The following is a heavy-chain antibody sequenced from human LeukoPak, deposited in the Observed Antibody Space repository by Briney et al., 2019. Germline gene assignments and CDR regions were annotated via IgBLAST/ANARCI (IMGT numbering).Heavy chain of an antibody. D-gene: IGHD4-17*01. CDR2: ITSSGGDT. V-gene: IGHV3-23*01. CDR1: GFTFSSYA. Sequence: PGGSLRLSCTASGFTFSSYAMSWVRQAPGKGLEWVSSITSSGGDTYYADSVKGRFPTSRDNSKNTLYLQLNSLRVEDTAVYYCAKADYGDYAFDYWGQGTLVTVSS. J-gene: IGHJ4*02. CDR3: AKADYGDYAFDY.